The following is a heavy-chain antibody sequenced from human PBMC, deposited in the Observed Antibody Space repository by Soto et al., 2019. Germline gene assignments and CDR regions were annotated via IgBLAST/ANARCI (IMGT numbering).Heavy chain of an antibody. V-gene: IGHV1-2*04. D-gene: IGHD5-12*01. CDR2: INPNSGGT. J-gene: IGHJ4*02. Sequence: ASVKVSCKASGYTFTGYYMHWVRQAPGQGLEWMGWINPNSGGTNYAQKFQGWVTMTRDTSISTACMELSRLRSDDTAVYYCARPSGRDGYNDFDYWGQGTLVTVSS. CDR3: ARPSGRDGYNDFDY. CDR1: GYTFTGYY.